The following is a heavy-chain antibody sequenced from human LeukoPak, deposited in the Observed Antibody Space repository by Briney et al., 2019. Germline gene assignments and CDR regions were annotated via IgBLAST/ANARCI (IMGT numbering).Heavy chain of an antibody. Sequence: GASVKVSCKASGYTFTGYYMHWVRQAPGQGLEWMGWINPNSGGTNYAQKFQGWVTMTRDTSISTAYIELSRLRSDDTAVYYCARGEGTVVTNFDYWGQGTLVTVFS. CDR3: ARGEGTVVTNFDY. J-gene: IGHJ4*02. V-gene: IGHV1-2*04. CDR2: INPNSGGT. D-gene: IGHD4-23*01. CDR1: GYTFTGYY.